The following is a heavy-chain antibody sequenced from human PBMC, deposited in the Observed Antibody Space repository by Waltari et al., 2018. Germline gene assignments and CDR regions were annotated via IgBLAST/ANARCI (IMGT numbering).Heavy chain of an antibody. J-gene: IGHJ5*01. CDR2: IYHSGST. CDR3: ASDSGFDAYDS. V-gene: IGHV4-38-2*02. D-gene: IGHD1-26*01. CDR1: GYSISRGHY. Sequence: QVRLQESGPGLVKPSETLSLVCTVPGYSISRGHYWGWIRQPPGKGLEGLGSIYHSGSTYFNPSLMSRVTMSVDTSKNQFSLKLSSVTAADTAIYFCASDSGFDAYDSWGQGTLVTVSS.